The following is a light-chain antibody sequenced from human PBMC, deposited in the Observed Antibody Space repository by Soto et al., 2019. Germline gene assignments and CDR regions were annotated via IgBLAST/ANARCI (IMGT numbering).Light chain of an antibody. J-gene: IGLJ2*01. V-gene: IGLV2-14*03. CDR1: SSDFGDNNY. CDR3: SSYTRSGSTLV. CDR2: DVS. Sequence: QSALTQPASVSGSPGQSITISCTGTSSDFGDNNYVSWYQQHPGKAPRLMIYDVSNRPSGVSNRFSGAKSGNTASLTISGLQAEGEADYYCSSYTRSGSTLVVGGGTKVTVL.